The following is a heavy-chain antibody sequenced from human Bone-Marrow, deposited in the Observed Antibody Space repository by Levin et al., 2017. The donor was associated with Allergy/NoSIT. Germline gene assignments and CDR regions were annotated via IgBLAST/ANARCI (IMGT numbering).Heavy chain of an antibody. J-gene: IGHJ4*02. CDR1: GGSISSYY. V-gene: IGHV4-59*01. CDR3: ARDIWVYDFWSGYYSSCFDY. Sequence: SETLSLTCTVSGGSISSYYWSWIRQPPGKGLEWIGYIYYSGSTNYNPSLKSRVTISVDTSKNQFSLKLSSVTAADTAVYYCARDIWVYDFWSGYYSSCFDYWGQGTLVTVSS. CDR2: IYYSGST. D-gene: IGHD3-3*01.